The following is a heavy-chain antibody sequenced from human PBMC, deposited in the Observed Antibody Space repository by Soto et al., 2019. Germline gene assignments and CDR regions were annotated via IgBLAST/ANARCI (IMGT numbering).Heavy chain of an antibody. CDR3: ARGLIAVAAGDPDY. Sequence: GGSLRLSCAASGFTFSSYAMHWVCQAPGKGLEWVAVISYDGSNKYYADSVKGRFTISRDNSKNTLYLQMNSLRAEDTAVYYCARGLIAVAAGDPDYWGQGTLVTVSS. CDR2: ISYDGSNK. CDR1: GFTFSSYA. V-gene: IGHV3-30-3*01. D-gene: IGHD6-19*01. J-gene: IGHJ4*02.